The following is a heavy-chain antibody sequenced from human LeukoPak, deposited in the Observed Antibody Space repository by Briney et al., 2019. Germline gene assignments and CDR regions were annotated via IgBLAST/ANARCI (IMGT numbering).Heavy chain of an antibody. CDR3: AGELSSSWYKEGCFDY. D-gene: IGHD6-13*01. CDR2: IYTSGST. V-gene: IGHV4-4*07. CDR1: GGSISSYY. Sequence: SETLSLTCTVSGGSISSYYWSWIRQPAGKGLEWIGRIYTSGSTNYNPSLKSRVTMSVDTSKNQFSLKLSSVTAADTAVYYCAGELSSSWYKEGCFDYWGQGTLVTVSS. J-gene: IGHJ4*02.